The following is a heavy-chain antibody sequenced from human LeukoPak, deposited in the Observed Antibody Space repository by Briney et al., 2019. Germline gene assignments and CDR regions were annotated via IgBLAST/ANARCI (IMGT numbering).Heavy chain of an antibody. CDR2: ISYDGSKQ. Sequence: GGSPRLSCAASGFTFSSYGMHWVRQAPGKGLEFVAIISYDGSKQYYGDSVKGRFTISRDNSKNTLYLQMNSLRAEDTAVYYCAKAYYGSGSPLDWFDPWGQGTLVTVSS. CDR3: AKAYYGSGSPLDWFDP. CDR1: GFTFSSYG. V-gene: IGHV3-30*18. J-gene: IGHJ5*02. D-gene: IGHD3-10*01.